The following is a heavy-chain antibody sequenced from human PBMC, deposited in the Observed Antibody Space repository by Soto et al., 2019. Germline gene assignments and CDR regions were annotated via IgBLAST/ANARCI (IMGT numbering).Heavy chain of an antibody. D-gene: IGHD3-10*01. Sequence: QVQLQESGPRLVRPSQTLSLTCSVSGGPIRRRGYYWSWVRQKPGEGLEWIGFVYYSGITDYNPSLKSRLMISADTSKNQFCLNLCSVTAADTAVYYCASSGGPAGDWFGPWGQGISVTVSS. CDR1: GGPIRRRGYY. CDR3: ASSGGPAGDWFGP. J-gene: IGHJ5*02. CDR2: VYYSGIT. V-gene: IGHV4-31*02.